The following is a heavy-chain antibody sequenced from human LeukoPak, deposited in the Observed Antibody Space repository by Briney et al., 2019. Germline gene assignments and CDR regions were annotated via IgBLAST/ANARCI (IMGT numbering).Heavy chain of an antibody. V-gene: IGHV4-59*08. D-gene: IGHD1-26*01. CDR3: ARQPYTIGAYYFDY. Sequence: PPETLSLTCFVSGDSISSYYWSWIRQPPGKGLEWIGYIFHSGNTNYNPSLKSRVTMSIDTSKNQFSLRLSSVTAADTAVYYCARQPYTIGAYYFDYWGPGTLVSVSS. CDR1: GDSISSYY. J-gene: IGHJ4*02. CDR2: IFHSGNT.